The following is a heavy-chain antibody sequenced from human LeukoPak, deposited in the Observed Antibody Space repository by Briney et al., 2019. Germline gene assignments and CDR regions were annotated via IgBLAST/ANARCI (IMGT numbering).Heavy chain of an antibody. CDR2: ISSSSSYI. J-gene: IGHJ6*02. D-gene: IGHD2-2*01. Sequence: KSGGSLRLSCAASGFTFSSYEMNWVRQAPGKGLEWVSSISSSSSYIYYADSVKGRFTISRDNAKNSLYLQMNSLRAEDTAVYYCARLGETFDIVVVPAAMGYYYYGMDVWGQGTTVTVSS. CDR3: ARLGETFDIVVVPAAMGYYYYGMDV. V-gene: IGHV3-21*01. CDR1: GFTFSSYE.